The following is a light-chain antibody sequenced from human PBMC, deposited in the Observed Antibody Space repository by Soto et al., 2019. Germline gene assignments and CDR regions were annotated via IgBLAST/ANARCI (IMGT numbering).Light chain of an antibody. Sequence: DVQMTQSPSSLSASVGDRVTITCRASRDISSSLAWYQQKPGKVPKLLIYAASTLHAGVQSRFSGSGSGTFFTLTINRLQPEDVATYYGQKYNSAPNTFGRGTRLEIK. J-gene: IGKJ2*01. V-gene: IGKV1-27*01. CDR3: QKYNSAPNT. CDR1: RDISSS. CDR2: AAS.